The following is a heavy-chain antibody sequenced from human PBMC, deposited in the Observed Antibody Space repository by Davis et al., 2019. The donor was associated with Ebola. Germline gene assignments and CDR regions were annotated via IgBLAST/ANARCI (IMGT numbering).Heavy chain of an antibody. J-gene: IGHJ4*02. CDR3: ARAGGWRTKKYYFDY. V-gene: IGHV3-13*01. Sequence: GESLKISCAASGFTFSSYDMHWVRQATGKGLEWVSAIGTAGDTYYPGSVKGRFTISRDNSKNTLYLQMNSLRAEDTAVYYCARAGGWRTKKYYFDYWGQGTLVTVSS. CDR1: GFTFSSYD. D-gene: IGHD1-1*01. CDR2: IGTAGDT.